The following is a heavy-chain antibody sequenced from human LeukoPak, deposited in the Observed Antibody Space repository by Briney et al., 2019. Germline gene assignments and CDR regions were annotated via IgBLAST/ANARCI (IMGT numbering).Heavy chain of an antibody. D-gene: IGHD2/OR15-2a*01. Sequence: GASVKVSCKASGGTFSSYAISWVRQAPGQGLEWMGGIIPIFGTANYAQKFQGRVTISADKSTSTVYMELSSLTSEDTAVYYCARTPNRVDWYFDLWGRGTVVAVSS. CDR3: ARTPNRVDWYFDL. J-gene: IGHJ2*01. CDR1: GGTFSSYA. CDR2: IIPIFGTA. V-gene: IGHV1-69*06.